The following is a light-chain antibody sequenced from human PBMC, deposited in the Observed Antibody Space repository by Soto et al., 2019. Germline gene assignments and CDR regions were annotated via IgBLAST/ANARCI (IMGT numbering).Light chain of an antibody. CDR3: QQRSNWSIT. CDR2: DAS. Sequence: EIVLTPSPATLSLSPGERATLSCRASQSVSSYLAWYQQKPGQAPRLLIYDASNRATGIPARFSGSGSGTDFTLTISSLGPEDFAVYYCQQRSNWSITFGQGTRLEIK. V-gene: IGKV3-11*01. J-gene: IGKJ5*01. CDR1: QSVSSY.